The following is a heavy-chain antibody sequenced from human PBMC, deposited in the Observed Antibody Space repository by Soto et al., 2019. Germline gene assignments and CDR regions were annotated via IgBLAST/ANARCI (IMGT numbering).Heavy chain of an antibody. J-gene: IGHJ4*02. CDR1: GFSLTTDRVG. V-gene: IGHV2-5*02. CDR2: IYWDDSK. CDR3: AHAYGGRSLY. D-gene: IGHD1-26*01. Sequence: QITLKESGPTLVKPTQTLTLTCTFSGFSLTTDRVGVGWIRQPPGEALEWPAAIYWDDSKTYRTSLESRLTITKDNSKNPVDLTMTNMESLDTATYYCAHAYGGRSLYWGQGTLVTVSS.